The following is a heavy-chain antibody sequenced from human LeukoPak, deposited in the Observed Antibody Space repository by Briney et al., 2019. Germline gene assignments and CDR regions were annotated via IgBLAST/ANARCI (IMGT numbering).Heavy chain of an antibody. CDR1: GFTVSSNY. CDR2: ISSSSLYI. CDR3: TRDITNGASPGDY. Sequence: PGGSLRLSCAASGFTVSSNYMSWVRQAPGKGLEWVSSISSSSLYIYYTDSVKGRFTIFRDNAKDSVYLQMNSLRAEDTAVYYCTRDITNGASPGDYWGQGTLVTVSS. V-gene: IGHV3-21*01. J-gene: IGHJ4*02. D-gene: IGHD4-17*01.